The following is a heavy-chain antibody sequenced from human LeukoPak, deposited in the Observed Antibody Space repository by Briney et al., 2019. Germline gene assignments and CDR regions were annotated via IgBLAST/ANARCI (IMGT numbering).Heavy chain of an antibody. D-gene: IGHD3-10*01. CDR2: IYNSGTA. CDR1: GDSISSTSYY. J-gene: IGHJ4*01. V-gene: IGHV4-39*01. CDR3: ASRVYGLGSFNY. Sequence: PSETLSLTCTVSGDSISSTSYYWDWIRQPPGKGLEWIGSIYNSGTAYYNPSLKSRVTISVDTSKNQFSLKVSSVTAADTAVYYCASRVYGLGSFNYWGQGTLVTVSS.